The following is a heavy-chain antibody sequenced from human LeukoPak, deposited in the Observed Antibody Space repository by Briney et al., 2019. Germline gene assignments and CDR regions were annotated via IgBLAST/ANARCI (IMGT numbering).Heavy chain of an antibody. D-gene: IGHD1-7*01. J-gene: IGHJ6*03. CDR1: GGSFSGYY. V-gene: IGHV4-34*01. Sequence: PSETLSLTCAVYGGSFSGYYWSWIRQPPAKGLAWIGEINHSGSTNYNPSLKSRLTISVDTSKNQFSLKLSSVTAADTAVYYCARAYNWNYANYYYYMDVWGKGTTVTVSS. CDR3: ARAYNWNYANYYYYMDV. CDR2: INHSGST.